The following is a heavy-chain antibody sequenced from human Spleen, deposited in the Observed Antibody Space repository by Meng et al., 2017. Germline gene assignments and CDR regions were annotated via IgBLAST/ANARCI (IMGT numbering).Heavy chain of an antibody. J-gene: IGHJ4*02. V-gene: IGHV3-66*01. D-gene: IGHD5-12*01. CDR2: IYSGGNT. Sequence: GESLKISCAASGFTVSHNYMSWVRQAPGKGLEWVSVIYSGGNTYYADSVKGRVTISRDNAKNTLYLQMNSLRAEDTAVYYCARAGGYSGIYFDYWGQGTLVTVSS. CDR1: GFTVSHNY. CDR3: ARAGGYSGIYFDY.